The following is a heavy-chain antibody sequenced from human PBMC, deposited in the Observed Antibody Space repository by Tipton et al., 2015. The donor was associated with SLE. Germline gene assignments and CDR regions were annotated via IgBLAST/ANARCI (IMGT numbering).Heavy chain of an antibody. CDR3: ARVEAGNWFDP. Sequence: GLVKPSETLCLTCTGSGYSISSGYYWGWIRQPPGNGLEWIGSIYHSGSTYYNPSLKRRVTISVDTSKNQFSPKLSSVTAADTAVYYCARVEAGNWFDPWGQGTLVTVSS. D-gene: IGHD6-13*01. CDR1: GYSISSGYY. V-gene: IGHV4-38-2*02. J-gene: IGHJ5*02. CDR2: IYHSGST.